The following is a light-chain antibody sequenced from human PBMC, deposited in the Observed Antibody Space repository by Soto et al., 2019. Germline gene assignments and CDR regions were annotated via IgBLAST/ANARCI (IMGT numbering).Light chain of an antibody. CDR1: QSIGRW. V-gene: IGKV1-5*01. CDR3: QKYNSYSQK. J-gene: IGKJ1*01. CDR2: DSS. Sequence: DIQMTQSPSTLSAFVGDIVTITCRASQSIGRWLAWYQQKPGKAPRLLIYDSSSLESGVPTRFSGSGSGTEFTLTISSLQPDDFATYYCQKYNSYSQKFGQGTKVDIK.